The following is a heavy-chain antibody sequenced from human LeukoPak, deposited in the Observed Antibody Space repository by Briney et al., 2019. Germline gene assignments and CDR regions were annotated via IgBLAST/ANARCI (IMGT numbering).Heavy chain of an antibody. CDR2: ISYDGSNK. V-gene: IGHV3-30*18. J-gene: IGHJ4*02. Sequence: GGSLRLSCAASGFTFSSYGMHWVRQAPGKGLEWVAVISYDGSNKYYADSVKGRFTISRDNSKNTLYLQMNSLRAEDTAVYYCAKDAPLTDSSGYYGFDWGQGTLVTVSS. CDR1: GFTFSSYG. D-gene: IGHD3-22*01. CDR3: AKDAPLTDSSGYYGFD.